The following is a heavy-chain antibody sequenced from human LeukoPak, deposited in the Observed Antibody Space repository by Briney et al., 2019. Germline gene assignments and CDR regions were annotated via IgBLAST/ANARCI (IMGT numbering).Heavy chain of an antibody. J-gene: IGHJ6*02. Sequence: GGSLRLSCAASGFTFSSYAMHWVRQAPGKGLEWVAVISYDGSNKYYADSVKGRFTISRDNSKNTLYLQMNSLRAEDTAVYYCARDSAETNYYYYYGMDVWGQGTTVTVSS. CDR1: GFTFSSYA. V-gene: IGHV3-30-3*01. CDR3: ARDSAETNYYYYYGMDV. D-gene: IGHD1-14*01. CDR2: ISYDGSNK.